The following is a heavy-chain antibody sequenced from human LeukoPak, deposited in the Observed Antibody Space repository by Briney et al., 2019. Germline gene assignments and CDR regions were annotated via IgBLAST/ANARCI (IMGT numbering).Heavy chain of an antibody. J-gene: IGHJ4*02. V-gene: IGHV3-23*01. D-gene: IGHD6-13*01. CDR1: GFTFSSYA. CDR2: ISGSGGST. CDR3: AILPGYSSGWYEVNY. Sequence: GGSLRLSGAASGFTFSSYAMSWFRQAPGKGLKWVSGISGSGGSTYYADSVKGRFTISRDNSRNTLYLQMNSPRAEDTAVYYCAILPGYSSGWYEVNYWGQGTLVTVSS.